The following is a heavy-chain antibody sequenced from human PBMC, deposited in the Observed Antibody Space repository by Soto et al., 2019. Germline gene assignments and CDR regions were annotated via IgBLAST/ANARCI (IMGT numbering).Heavy chain of an antibody. CDR1: GGSISSYY. V-gene: IGHV4-59*08. CDR2: IYYSGST. Sequence: SETLSLTCTVSGGSISSYYWSWIRQPPGKGLEWIGYIYYSGSTNYNPSLKSRVTISVDTSKNQFSLKLSSVTAADTAVYYCARHERGNDYSNYSYYYYMDVWGKGTTVTVSS. J-gene: IGHJ6*03. CDR3: ARHERGNDYSNYSYYYYMDV. D-gene: IGHD4-4*01.